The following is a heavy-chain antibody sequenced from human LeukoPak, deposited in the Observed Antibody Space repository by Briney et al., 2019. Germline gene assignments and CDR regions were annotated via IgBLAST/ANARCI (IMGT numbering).Heavy chain of an antibody. CDR2: INHSGNT. CDR3: ARGSIGYQLLYYYYYYYMDV. J-gene: IGHJ6*03. D-gene: IGHD2-2*02. CDR1: SESFSGYY. Sequence: PSETLSLTCAVYSESFSGYYWNWIRQPPGKGLEWIGEINHSGNTKYNPSLKSRVTISADTSKNQFSLKLSSVTAADTAVYYCARGSIGYQLLYYYYYYYMDVWGKGTTVTVSS. V-gene: IGHV4-34*01.